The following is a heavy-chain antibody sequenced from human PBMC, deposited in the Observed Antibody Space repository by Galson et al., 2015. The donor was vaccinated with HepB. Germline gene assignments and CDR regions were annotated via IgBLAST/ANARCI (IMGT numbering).Heavy chain of an antibody. CDR3: ARGGYFDWLLPHDY. Sequence: SLRLSCAASGFTFSSYWMHWVRQAPGKGLVWVSRINSDGSSTTYADSVKGRFTISRDNAKNTLYLQMNSLRAEDTAVYYCARGGYFDWLLPHDYWGQGTLVTVSS. D-gene: IGHD3-9*01. V-gene: IGHV3-74*01. CDR2: INSDGSST. CDR1: GFTFSSYW. J-gene: IGHJ4*02.